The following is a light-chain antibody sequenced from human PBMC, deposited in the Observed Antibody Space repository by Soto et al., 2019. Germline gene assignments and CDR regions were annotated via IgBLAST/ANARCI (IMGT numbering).Light chain of an antibody. V-gene: IGLV2-14*03. CDR1: SSDIGSYNH. J-gene: IGLJ1*01. Sequence: QSALTQPASVSGSPGQSITISCSGTSSDIGSYNHVAWYQQFPGKSPKLTIYAVSDRPSGVSDRFSGSKSGITASLTISGLQTEDEADYYCISYTDRQSYLFGTGTKGHRP. CDR3: ISYTDRQSYL. CDR2: AVS.